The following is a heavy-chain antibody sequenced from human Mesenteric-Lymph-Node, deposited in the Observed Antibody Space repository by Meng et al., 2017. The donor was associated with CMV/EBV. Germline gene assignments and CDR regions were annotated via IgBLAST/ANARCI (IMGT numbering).Heavy chain of an antibody. V-gene: IGHV3-30-3*01. Sequence: LSCAASAFTFSTYAMHWVRQAPGKELDWVTVISFDGSNKYYADSVKGRFTISRDNSKNTLYLQMNSLRPEDTAVYYCARDFNRGFGPWGQGTLVTVSS. CDR2: ISFDGSNK. CDR3: ARDFNRGFGP. CDR1: AFTFSTYA. J-gene: IGHJ5*02.